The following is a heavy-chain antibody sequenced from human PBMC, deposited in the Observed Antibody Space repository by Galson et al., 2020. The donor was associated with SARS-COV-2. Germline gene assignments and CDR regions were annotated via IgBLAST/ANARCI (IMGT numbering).Heavy chain of an antibody. CDR3: ATMKHSSGYYDAFDI. Sequence: ASVKVSCKVSGYTLTELSMHWVRQAPGKGLEWMGGFDPEDGETIYAQKFQGRVTMTEDTSTDTAYMELSSLRSEDTAVYYCATMKHSSGYYDAFDIWGQGTMVTVSS. CDR2: FDPEDGET. D-gene: IGHD3-22*01. V-gene: IGHV1-24*01. J-gene: IGHJ3*02. CDR1: GYTLTELS.